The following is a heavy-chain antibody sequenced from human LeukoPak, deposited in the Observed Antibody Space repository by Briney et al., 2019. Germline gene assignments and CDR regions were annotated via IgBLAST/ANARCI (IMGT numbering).Heavy chain of an antibody. CDR2: ISSGSGYI. CDR1: GLTFSTYS. D-gene: IGHD1-26*01. J-gene: IGHJ4*02. Sequence: GGPQRLSCGASGLTFSTYSMNWGRQAPEKGVEWVSSISSGSGYIYYADSVKGRFTISRDNAKNSLYLQMDSQRAEDTAVYYCARDSGSYYAFDYWGQGTLVTVSS. CDR3: ARDSGSYYAFDY. V-gene: IGHV3-21*01.